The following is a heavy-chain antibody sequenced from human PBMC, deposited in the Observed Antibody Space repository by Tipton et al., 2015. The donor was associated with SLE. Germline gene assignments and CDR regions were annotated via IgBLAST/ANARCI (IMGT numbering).Heavy chain of an antibody. D-gene: IGHD4-17*01. CDR2: IYSGGST. CDR1: GFTFSSYG. V-gene: IGHV3-23*03. CDR3: AKDSAVTTPLYYYGMDV. Sequence: SLRLSCAASGFTFSSYGMSWVRQAPGKGLEWVSVIYSGGSTFYADSVKGRFTISRDNSKNTLYLQMNSLRAEDTAVYHCAKDSAVTTPLYYYGMDVWGQGTTVTVSS. J-gene: IGHJ6*02.